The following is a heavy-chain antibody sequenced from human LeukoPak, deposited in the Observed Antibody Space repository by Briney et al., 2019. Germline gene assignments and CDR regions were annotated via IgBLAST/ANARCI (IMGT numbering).Heavy chain of an antibody. CDR3: AKDRALGYCSGGSCPSNAFDI. Sequence: GGSLRLSCAASGFTFDDYAMHWVRQAPGKGLEWVSGISWNSGSIGYADSVKGRFTISRDNAKNSLYLQMNSLRAEDTALYYCAKDRALGYCSGGSCPSNAFDIWGQGTMVTVSS. CDR1: GFTFDDYA. V-gene: IGHV3-9*01. J-gene: IGHJ3*02. CDR2: ISWNSGSI. D-gene: IGHD2-15*01.